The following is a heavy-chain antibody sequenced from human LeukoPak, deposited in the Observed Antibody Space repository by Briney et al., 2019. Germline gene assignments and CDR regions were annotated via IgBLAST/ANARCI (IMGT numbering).Heavy chain of an antibody. CDR1: GGSFSGYY. CDR3: ARIYDILTEYLGAGGWFDP. J-gene: IGHJ5*02. CDR2: INHSGST. Sequence: PSETLSLTCAVYGGSFSGYYWRWIRQPPGKGLEWIGEINHSGSTNYNPSLKSRVTISVDTSKNQFSLKLSSVTAADTAVYYCARIYDILTEYLGAGGWFDPWGQGTLVTVSS. V-gene: IGHV4-34*01. D-gene: IGHD3-9*01.